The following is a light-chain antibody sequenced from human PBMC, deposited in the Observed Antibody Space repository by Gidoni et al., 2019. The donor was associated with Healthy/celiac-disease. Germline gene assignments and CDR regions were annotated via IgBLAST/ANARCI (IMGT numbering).Light chain of an antibody. J-gene: IGKJ2*02. CDR2: AAS. V-gene: IGKV1-39*01. Sequence: ASVGDRVTITCRASQSISSYLNWYQQKPGKAPKLLIYAASSLQSGVPSRFSGTLTISSLQPEDFATYYCQQSYSTPRTFGQGTKLEIK. CDR1: QSISSY. CDR3: QQSYSTPRT.